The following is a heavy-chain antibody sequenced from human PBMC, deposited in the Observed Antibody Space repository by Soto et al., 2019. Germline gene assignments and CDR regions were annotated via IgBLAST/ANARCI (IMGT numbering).Heavy chain of an antibody. V-gene: IGHV3-23*01. CDR1: GFPFSSYA. Sequence: PGGSLRLSCVASGFPFSSYAMSWVRQTPGKGLEWVSGISGSGGRTYYADSVKGRFTISRDNSNNTLSLQMHILRVVDTAVYFCAKGGYYSLFDIWGQGTMVTVSS. D-gene: IGHD3-16*01. CDR2: ISGSGGRT. J-gene: IGHJ3*02. CDR3: AKGGYYSLFDI.